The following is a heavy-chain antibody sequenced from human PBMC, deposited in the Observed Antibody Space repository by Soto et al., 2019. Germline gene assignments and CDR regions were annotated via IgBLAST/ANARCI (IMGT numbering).Heavy chain of an antibody. J-gene: IGHJ3*02. V-gene: IGHV3-7*01. CDR2: IKQDGSEK. CDR3: ARVPDTLWFGELYAFDI. CDR1: GFTFSSYW. D-gene: IGHD3-10*01. Sequence: EVQLVESGGGLVQPGGSLRLSCAASGFTFSSYWMSWVRQAPGKGLEWVANIKQDGSEKYYVDSVKGRFTISRDNAKNSLYLQMNSLRAEDTAVYYCARVPDTLWFGELYAFDIWGQGTMVTVSS.